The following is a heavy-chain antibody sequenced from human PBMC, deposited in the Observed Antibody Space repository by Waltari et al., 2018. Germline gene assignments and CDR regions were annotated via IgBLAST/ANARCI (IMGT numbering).Heavy chain of an antibody. CDR3: ARGSSFYSVVRYYYYMDV. Sequence: QVQLQQWGAGLLKPSETLSLTCAVYGGSFSGYYWSWIRQPPGRGLGWIGEIKHRESTNHNPYLKSRGTISVDTSKNQFSLKLSSVTAADTAVYYCARGSSFYSVVRYYYYMDVWGKGTTVTVSS. CDR1: GGSFSGYY. J-gene: IGHJ6*03. D-gene: IGHD3-10*01. CDR2: IKHREST. V-gene: IGHV4-34*01.